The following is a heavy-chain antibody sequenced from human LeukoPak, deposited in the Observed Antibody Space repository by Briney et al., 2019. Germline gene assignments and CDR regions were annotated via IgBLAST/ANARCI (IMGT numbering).Heavy chain of an antibody. CDR3: ARLTGDRAFDI. CDR1: GGSSSGYY. CDR2: INHSGST. D-gene: IGHD7-27*01. Sequence: SETLSLTCAVYGGSSSGYYWSWIRQPPGKGLEWIGEINHSGSTNYNPSLKSRVTISVDTSKNQFSLKLSSVTAADTAVYYCARLTGDRAFDIWGQGTMVTVSS. V-gene: IGHV4-34*01. J-gene: IGHJ3*02.